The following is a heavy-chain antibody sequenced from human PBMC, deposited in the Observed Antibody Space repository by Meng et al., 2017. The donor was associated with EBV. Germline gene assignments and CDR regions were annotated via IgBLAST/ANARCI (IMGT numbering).Heavy chain of an antibody. D-gene: IGHD1/OR15-1a*01. CDR2: IIPAGGST. V-gene: IGHV1-46*01. J-gene: IGHJ4*02. Sequence: QGQPVQSGAEVKKPGASVKVSCKASGYTFTSYYLHWVRQAPGQGLEWMGIIIPAGGSTNYAQKFRGRFTMTRDTSTSTVYMDLSILTSEDTAVYYCVRELVGGTFDYWGQGTLVTVSS. CDR3: VRELVGGTFDY. CDR1: GYTFTSYY.